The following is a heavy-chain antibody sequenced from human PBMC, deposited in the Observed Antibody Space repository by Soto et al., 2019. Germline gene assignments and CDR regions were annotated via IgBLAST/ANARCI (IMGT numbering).Heavy chain of an antibody. V-gene: IGHV3-74*01. CDR3: ARERTSKGGLDI. CDR2: IISGGTRV. J-gene: IGHJ6*02. Sequence: EVQLVEAGGGLVQPGGSLRLSCAASGFTFSSDWMNWVRQSPGKGLEWVSRIISGGTRVSYADSVKGRFTITRDNAKNTLYLEIHSLTVDDTAVYYCARERTSKGGLDIWGQGTTVTVSS. CDR1: GFTFSSDW.